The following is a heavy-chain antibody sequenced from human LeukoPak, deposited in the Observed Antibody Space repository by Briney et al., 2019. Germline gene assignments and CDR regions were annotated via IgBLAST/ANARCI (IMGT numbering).Heavy chain of an antibody. J-gene: IGHJ5*02. CDR3: ARDPSVVPAAVNWFDP. D-gene: IGHD2-2*01. CDR1: GFTFSSYS. CDR2: ISSTGTYI. Sequence: GGSLRLSCAASGFTFSSYSMYWVRQAPGKGLEWDSSISSTGTYIYYADSVKGRFTISRDNAKNSLYLQMNSLRAEDTAVYYCARDPSVVPAAVNWFDPWGQGTLVTVSS. V-gene: IGHV3-21*01.